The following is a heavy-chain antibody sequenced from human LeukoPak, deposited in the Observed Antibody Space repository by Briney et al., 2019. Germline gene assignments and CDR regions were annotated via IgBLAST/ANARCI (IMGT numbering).Heavy chain of an antibody. Sequence: GGSLRLSCTVSGFTVTSTHMDWVRQAPGKGPEWVALIYDDGGTVYADSVKGRFTISRDNSKNMVYLQMNSLRPEDSAVYYCARDRAGRRSSWVEFDLWGQGTLVAVSS. CDR1: GFTVTSTH. CDR2: IYDDGGT. D-gene: IGHD3-10*01. CDR3: ARDRAGRRSSWVEFDL. J-gene: IGHJ5*02. V-gene: IGHV3-53*05.